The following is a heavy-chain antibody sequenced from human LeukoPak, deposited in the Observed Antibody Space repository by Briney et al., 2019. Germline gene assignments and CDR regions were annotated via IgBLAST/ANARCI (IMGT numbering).Heavy chain of an antibody. CDR1: GFTFISHE. J-gene: IGHJ4*02. CDR2: ISSRADTT. V-gene: IGHV3-48*03. D-gene: IGHD4-17*01. Sequence: GGSLRLSCATSGFTFISHEMSWLRQAPGRGLQWIAHISSRADTTYYAESVKGRFTVSRDYSKDSLHLQMTSLRAEDTAVYYRVSAFDYGPLNPFHFWAQGTRVAVSS. CDR3: VSAFDYGPLNPFHF.